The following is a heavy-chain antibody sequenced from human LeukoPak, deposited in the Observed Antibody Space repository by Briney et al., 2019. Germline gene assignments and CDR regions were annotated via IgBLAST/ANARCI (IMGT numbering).Heavy chain of an antibody. V-gene: IGHV3-74*01. Sequence: PGGSLRLSCAASGFTFSSYWMHWVRQVPGKKLMWVSQIKTDGSSTIYADSVEGRFTVSRDNAKNTLYLQIHSLRVEDTAIYYRARDGPAADWDLDYWGQGTLVTVSS. D-gene: IGHD3-9*01. CDR1: GFTFSSYW. CDR3: ARDGPAADWDLDY. J-gene: IGHJ4*02. CDR2: IKTDGSST.